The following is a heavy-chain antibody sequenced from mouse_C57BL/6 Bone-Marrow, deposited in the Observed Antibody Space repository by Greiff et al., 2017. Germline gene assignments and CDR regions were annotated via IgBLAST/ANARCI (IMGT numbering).Heavy chain of an antibody. CDR2: IHPNSGST. CDR3: ARFYGNYFYNDMGY. D-gene: IGHD2-1*01. CDR1: GYTFTSYW. V-gene: IGHV1-64*01. J-gene: IGHJ4*01. Sequence: QVQLQQPGAELVKPGASVKLSCKASGYTFTSYWMHWVKQRPGQGLEWIGMIHPNSGSTNYNEKFKSKATLTVDKSSSTAYMQLSSLTSEDSAVYYCARFYGNYFYNDMGYWGQGTSVPVSS.